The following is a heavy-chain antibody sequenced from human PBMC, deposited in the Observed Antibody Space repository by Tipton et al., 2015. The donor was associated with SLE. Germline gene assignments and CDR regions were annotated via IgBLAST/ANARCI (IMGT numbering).Heavy chain of an antibody. CDR1: RGSISSTYW. V-gene: IGHV4-4*02. J-gene: IGHJ4*02. CDR3: TTARTGCSRNSCYLDN. D-gene: IGHD2-2*01. CDR2: INYSGTT. Sequence: TLSLTCAASRGSISSTYWWTWVRQSPGRGLEWIGDINYSGTTNYNPSLSSRVTISLDKYRDQFYLILTSVTAADTAVYYCTTARTGCSRNSCYLDNWGRGTLVTVSS.